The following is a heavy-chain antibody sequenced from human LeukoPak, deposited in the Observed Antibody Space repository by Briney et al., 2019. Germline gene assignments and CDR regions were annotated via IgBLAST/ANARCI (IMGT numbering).Heavy chain of an antibody. CDR2: INHSGGT. D-gene: IGHD6-13*01. Sequence: TTSETLSLTCAVYGGSFSGYYWSWIRQPPGKGLEWIGEINHSGGTNYNPSLKRRVTISVDTSKNQFSLKLSSVTAADTAVYYCARVIGSWLLIDYWGQGTLVTVSS. J-gene: IGHJ4*02. V-gene: IGHV4-34*01. CDR3: ARVIGSWLLIDY. CDR1: GGSFSGYY.